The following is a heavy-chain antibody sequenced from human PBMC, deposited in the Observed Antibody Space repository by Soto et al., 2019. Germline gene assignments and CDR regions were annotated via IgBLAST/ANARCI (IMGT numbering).Heavy chain of an antibody. J-gene: IGHJ3*02. Sequence: GGSLRLSCAASGFTFSSYSMNWVRQAPGKGLEWVSYISSSSSTKYYAQSVKGRFTISRDKPKNQLYRQMNSLRDEDTAVYYFARGAITMITPWHDAFDIWGQGTMVTVSS. V-gene: IGHV3-48*02. D-gene: IGHD3-22*01. CDR2: ISSSSSTK. CDR1: GFTFSSYS. CDR3: ARGAITMITPWHDAFDI.